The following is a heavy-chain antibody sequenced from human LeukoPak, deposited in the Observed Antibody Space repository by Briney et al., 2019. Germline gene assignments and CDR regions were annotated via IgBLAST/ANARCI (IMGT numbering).Heavy chain of an antibody. V-gene: IGHV4-59*01. Sequence: PSETLSLTCTVSGDSISGYYWNWLRQPPGKRLEWVGFIYYSGSTNYNPSLKSRVTISVDTSKNQFSLKLSSVTAADTAVYYCARAGLRDAFDIWGQGTMVTVSS. CDR3: ARAGLRDAFDI. CDR2: IYYSGST. D-gene: IGHD5-12*01. J-gene: IGHJ3*02. CDR1: GDSISGYY.